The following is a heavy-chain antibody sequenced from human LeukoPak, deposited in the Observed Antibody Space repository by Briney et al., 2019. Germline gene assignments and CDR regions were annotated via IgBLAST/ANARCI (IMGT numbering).Heavy chain of an antibody. CDR3: AREDG. Sequence: GRSLRLSCAASGFPFSSYGMHWVRQAPGKGLDWVAFIRYDGSNKFYSDSVRGRFTISRDNSKSTLYLQMNSLRPEDTAVYYCAREDGWGQGTLVTVSS. D-gene: IGHD4-17*01. CDR1: GFPFSSYG. CDR2: IRYDGSNK. J-gene: IGHJ4*02. V-gene: IGHV3-30*02.